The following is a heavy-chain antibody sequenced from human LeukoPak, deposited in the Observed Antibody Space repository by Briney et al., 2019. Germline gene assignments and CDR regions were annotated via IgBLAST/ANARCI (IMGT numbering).Heavy chain of an antibody. CDR2: ISSSSSTT. D-gene: IGHD3-22*01. CDR1: GFTFSSYS. V-gene: IGHV3-48*01. Sequence: PGGSLRLSCAASGFTFSSYSMNWVRQAPGKGLEWVSYISSSSSTTYYADSVKGRFTISRDNAKNSLYLQMNSLRAEDTAVYYCARDGGDSSGYYFTENFDSWGQGTLATVSS. CDR3: ARDGGDSSGYYFTENFDS. J-gene: IGHJ4*02.